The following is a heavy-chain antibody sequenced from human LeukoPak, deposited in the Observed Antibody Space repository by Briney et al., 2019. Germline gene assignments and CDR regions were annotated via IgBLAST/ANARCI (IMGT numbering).Heavy chain of an antibody. CDR3: ARQAAAAGSVY. Sequence: GGSLRLSSAASGFTFPNYAMGWVRQAPGKGLEWVSSISVNVGYTYYADSVRGRFTISRDNSKNTLFLQMNSLRDEDTAIYYCARQAAAAGSVYWGLGTLVTVSS. D-gene: IGHD6-13*01. CDR1: GFTFPNYA. V-gene: IGHV3-23*01. CDR2: ISVNVGYT. J-gene: IGHJ4*02.